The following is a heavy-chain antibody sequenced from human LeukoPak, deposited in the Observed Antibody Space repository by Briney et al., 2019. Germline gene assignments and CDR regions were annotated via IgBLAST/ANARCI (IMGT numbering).Heavy chain of an antibody. CDR2: TYYRSEWYN. CDR1: GDSVSSNSAV. Sequence: SQTLSLTCAISGDSVSSNSAVWSWVRQSPSRGLEWLGRTYYRSEWYNDYAVSVKSRISINPDTSKNLFSLQLNSVTPEDTALYYCARFRGYGAFDVWGQGTMVTVSS. CDR3: ARFRGYGAFDV. V-gene: IGHV6-1*01. J-gene: IGHJ3*01. D-gene: IGHD3-22*01.